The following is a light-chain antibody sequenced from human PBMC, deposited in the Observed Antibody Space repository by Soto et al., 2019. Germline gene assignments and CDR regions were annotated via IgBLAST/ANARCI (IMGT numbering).Light chain of an antibody. V-gene: IGKV1-39*01. CDR3: QQSYRTLYT. CDR2: AAS. CDR1: ESISIY. J-gene: IGKJ2*01. Sequence: DIQMTQSPSSLSASVGDRVTITCRASESISIYLNWYQQKPGKTPKLLIYAASSLQSGVPSRFSGSGFGTDFTLTIRNLQPEDFATYYCQQSYRTLYTFGQGTKLEIK.